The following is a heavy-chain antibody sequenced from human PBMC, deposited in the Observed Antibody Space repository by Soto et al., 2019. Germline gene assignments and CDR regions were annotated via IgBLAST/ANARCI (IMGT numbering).Heavy chain of an antibody. Sequence: SETLSLTCTVSGGSISSGGYYWSWIRQHPGKGLEWIGYIYYSGSTYYNPSLTSRVNISVDTSRNQFSLRLSSVTAADTAVYYCARHGGKSGYDYELDYWGQGYVVTVAS. CDR2: IYYSGST. J-gene: IGHJ4*02. D-gene: IGHD5-12*01. CDR1: GGSISSGGYY. V-gene: IGHV4-31*03. CDR3: ARHGGKSGYDYELDY.